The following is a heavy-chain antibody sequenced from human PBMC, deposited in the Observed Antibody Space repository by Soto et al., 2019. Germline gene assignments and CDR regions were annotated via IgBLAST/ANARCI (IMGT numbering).Heavy chain of an antibody. CDR2: IDPSDSYT. V-gene: IGHV5-10-1*01. J-gene: IGHJ4*02. CDR3: ARHYRPPQWLDD. CDR1: GYSFTSYW. D-gene: IGHD6-19*01. Sequence: GESLKISCKGSGYSFTSYWISWVRQMPGKGLEWMGRIDPSDSYTNYSPSFQGHVTISADKSISTAYLQWSSLKASDTAMYDGARHYRPPQWLDDWGQGTLVTVSS.